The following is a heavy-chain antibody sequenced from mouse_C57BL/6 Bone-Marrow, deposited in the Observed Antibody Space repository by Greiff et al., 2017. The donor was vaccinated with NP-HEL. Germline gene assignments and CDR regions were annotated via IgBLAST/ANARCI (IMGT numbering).Heavy chain of an antibody. CDR1: GFTFSSYA. CDR3: ARASIYYGKDD. V-gene: IGHV5-4*03. J-gene: IGHJ2*01. Sequence: EVMLVESGGGLVKPGGSLKLSCAASGFTFSSYAMSWVRQTPEKRLEWVATISDGGSYTYYPDNVKGRFTISRDNAKNNLYLQMSHLKSEDTAMYYCARASIYYGKDDWGQGTTLTVSS. CDR2: ISDGGSYT. D-gene: IGHD2-1*01.